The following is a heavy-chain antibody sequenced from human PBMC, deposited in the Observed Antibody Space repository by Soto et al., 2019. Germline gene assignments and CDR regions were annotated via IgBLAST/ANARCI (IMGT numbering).Heavy chain of an antibody. D-gene: IGHD6-13*01. CDR1: GFTFSSYS. Sequence: EVQLVESGGGLVQPGGSLRLSCAASGFTFSSYSMNWVRQAPGKGLEWVSYISSSSSTIYYEDSVKGRFTISRDNAKNSLYLQMNSLRDEDTAVYYCARLAAARHPTTAKRDWYFDLWGRGTLVTVSS. CDR3: ARLAAARHPTTAKRDWYFDL. J-gene: IGHJ2*01. CDR2: ISSSSSTI. V-gene: IGHV3-48*02.